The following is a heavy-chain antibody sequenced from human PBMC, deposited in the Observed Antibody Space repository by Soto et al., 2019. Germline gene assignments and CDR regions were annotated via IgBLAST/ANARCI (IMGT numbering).Heavy chain of an antibody. D-gene: IGHD2-2*01. Sequence: GGSLRLSCAASGFTFSSYSMNWVRQAPGKGLEWVSYISSSSSTIYYADSVKGRFTISRDNAKNSLYLQMNNLRAEDTAVYYCARDGLYCSRTSCYDVWGKGTTVTVSS. V-gene: IGHV3-48*01. J-gene: IGHJ6*04. CDR2: ISSSSSTI. CDR3: ARDGLYCSRTSCYDV. CDR1: GFTFSSYS.